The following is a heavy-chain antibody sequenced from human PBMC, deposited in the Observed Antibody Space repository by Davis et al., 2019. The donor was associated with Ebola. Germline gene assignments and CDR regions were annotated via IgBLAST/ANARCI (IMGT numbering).Heavy chain of an antibody. D-gene: IGHD1-26*01. CDR2: IYSGGST. J-gene: IGHJ4*02. Sequence: GESLKISCAASGFTVSSNYMSWVRQAPGKGLEWVSLIYSGGSTYYADSVKGRFTISRDNSKNTLYLQMNSLRAEDTAVYYCARDLFSGSRPGYWGQGTLVTVSS. CDR3: ARDLFSGSRPGY. CDR1: GFTVSSNY. V-gene: IGHV3-53*01.